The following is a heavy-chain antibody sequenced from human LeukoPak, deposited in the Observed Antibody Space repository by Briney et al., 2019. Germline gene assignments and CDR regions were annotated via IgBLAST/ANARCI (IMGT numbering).Heavy chain of an antibody. CDR3: ARASTVTPRSGINDY. J-gene: IGHJ4*02. CDR1: GYTFTSYY. D-gene: IGHD4-17*01. CDR2: INPSGGST. Sequence: GASVKVSCKASGYTFTSYYMHWVRQAPGQGLEWMGIINPSGGSTSYAQKFQGRVTMTRDTSTSTVYMELSSLRSEDTAVYYCARASTVTPRSGINDYWGQGTLVTVSS. V-gene: IGHV1-46*01.